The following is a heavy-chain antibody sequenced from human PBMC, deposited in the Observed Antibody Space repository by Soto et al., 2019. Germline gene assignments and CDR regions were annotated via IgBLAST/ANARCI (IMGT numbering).Heavy chain of an antibody. D-gene: IGHD3-3*01. J-gene: IGHJ5*02. Sequence: SETLSLTCTVSGGSISSSVYYWGWIRQPPGKGLEWIGSVYSSGSTYYNPSLKSRVTISVDTSKNQFSLKLSSVTAADTAMYYCARHKGYGFWSGSRGWFDPWGQGTLVTVSS. V-gene: IGHV4-39*01. CDR3: ARHKGYGFWSGSRGWFDP. CDR2: VYSSGST. CDR1: GGSISSSVYY.